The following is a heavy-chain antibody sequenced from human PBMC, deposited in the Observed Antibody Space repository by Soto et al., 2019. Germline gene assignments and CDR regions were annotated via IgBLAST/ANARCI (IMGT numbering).Heavy chain of an antibody. V-gene: IGHV3-33*01. CDR2: IWYDGSNK. D-gene: IGHD6-13*01. CDR1: GFTFSSYG. Sequence: GGSLRLSCAASGFTFSSYGMHWVRQAPGKGLEWVAVIWYDGSNKYYADSVKGRFTISRDNSKNTLYLQMNSLRAEDTAVYYCAREGGEQQLRNNYYYGMDVWGQGTTVTVSS. CDR3: AREGGEQQLRNNYYYGMDV. J-gene: IGHJ6*02.